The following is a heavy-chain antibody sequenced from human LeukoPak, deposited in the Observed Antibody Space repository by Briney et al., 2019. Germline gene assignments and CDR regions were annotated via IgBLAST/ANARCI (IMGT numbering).Heavy chain of an antibody. CDR2: ISSSSSYI. J-gene: IGHJ4*02. D-gene: IGHD6-13*01. CDR3: ARDDIGSPYGDSSSWADY. V-gene: IGHV3-21*01. Sequence: PGGSLRLSCAASGFTFSSYSMNWVRQAPGKGLEWVSSISSSSSYIYYADSVKGRFTISRDNAKNSLYLQMNSLRAEDTAVYYCARDDIGSPYGDSSSWADYWGQGTLVTVSS. CDR1: GFTFSSYS.